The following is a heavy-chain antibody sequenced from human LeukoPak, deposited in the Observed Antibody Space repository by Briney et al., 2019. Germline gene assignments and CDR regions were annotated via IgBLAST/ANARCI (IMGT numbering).Heavy chain of an antibody. D-gene: IGHD4-11*01. V-gene: IGHV4-59*01. CDR2: IYYSGST. J-gene: IGHJ4*02. CDR1: GGSISSYY. Sequence: SETLSLTCTVSGGSISSYYWSWIRQPPGKGLEWIGYIYYSGSTNYNPSLKSRATISVDTSKNQFSLKLSSVTAADTAVYYCARDYRMTKRGYFDYWGQGTLVTVSS. CDR3: ARDYRMTKRGYFDY.